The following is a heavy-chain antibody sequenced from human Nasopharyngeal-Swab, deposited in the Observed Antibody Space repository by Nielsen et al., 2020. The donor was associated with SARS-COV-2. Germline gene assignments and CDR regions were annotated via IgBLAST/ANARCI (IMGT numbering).Heavy chain of an antibody. V-gene: IGHV4-31*03. CDR1: GGSISSGGYY. D-gene: IGHD3-22*01. J-gene: IGHJ3*02. CDR2: ICYSGST. Sequence: LRLSCTVSGGSISSGGYYWSWIRQHPGKGLEWIGYICYSGSTYYNPSLKSRVTISVDTSKNQFSLKLSSVTAADTAVYYCARATITMIVVVDAFDIWGQGTMVTVSS. CDR3: ARATITMIVVVDAFDI.